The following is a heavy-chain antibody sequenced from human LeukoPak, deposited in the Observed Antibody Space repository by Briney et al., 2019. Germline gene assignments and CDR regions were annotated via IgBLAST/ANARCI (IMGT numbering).Heavy chain of an antibody. D-gene: IGHD6-19*01. CDR3: AKVSGYSSGWYEAPYGMDV. V-gene: IGHV3-23*01. CDR1: GFTFSSYA. CDR2: ISGSGGST. Sequence: GGSLRLSCAASGFTFSSYAISWVRQAPGKGLEWVSAISGSGGSTYYADSVKGRFTISGDNSKNTLYLQMNSLRAEDTAVYYCAKVSGYSSGWYEAPYGMDVWGQGTTVTVSS. J-gene: IGHJ6*02.